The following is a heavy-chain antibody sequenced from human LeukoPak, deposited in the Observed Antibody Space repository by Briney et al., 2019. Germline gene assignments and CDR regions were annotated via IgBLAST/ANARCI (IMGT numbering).Heavy chain of an antibody. CDR3: AIMHPYYDGSGYWVQ. J-gene: IGHJ4*02. D-gene: IGHD3-22*01. CDR1: GFAFSSYA. CDR2: ISTSGGST. V-gene: IGHV3-23*01. Sequence: GGSLRLSCAASGFAFSSYAMSWVRQAPGKGLEWVSGISTSGGSTSYADSVKGRFTISRDNPRNTLYMQMNSLRDEDTAVYYCAIMHPYYDGSGYWVQWGQGTLVTVSS.